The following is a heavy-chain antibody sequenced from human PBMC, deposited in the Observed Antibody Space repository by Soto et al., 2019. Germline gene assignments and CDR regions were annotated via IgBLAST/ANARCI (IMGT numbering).Heavy chain of an antibody. CDR1: GYTFTSYG. J-gene: IGHJ4*02. D-gene: IGHD3-3*01. CDR3: ARTYYDFWSGPKPLNYLDY. Sequence: QVRLVQSGAEVKKPGASGNVSCSASGYTFTSYGLSWVRQAPGPGLAWMGWISAYNGNTNYAQKLQGRVTMTTQTSTSTAYMERRSLRSDDTAVYYWARTYYDFWSGPKPLNYLDYWGQGTPVTVSS. CDR2: ISAYNGNT. V-gene: IGHV1-18*01.